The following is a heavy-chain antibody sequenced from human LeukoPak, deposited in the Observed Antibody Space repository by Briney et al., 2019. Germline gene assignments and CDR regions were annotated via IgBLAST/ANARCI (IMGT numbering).Heavy chain of an antibody. CDR1: GGSFSGYY. Sequence: SETLSLTCAVYGGSFSGYYWSWIRQPPGKGLEWIGEINHSGSTNYNPSLKSRVTISVDTSKNQFSLKLSSVTAADTAVYYCARQRWWPDGYNFFYVFDYWGQGTLVTVSS. V-gene: IGHV4-34*01. CDR2: INHSGST. CDR3: ARQRWWPDGYNFFYVFDY. D-gene: IGHD5-24*01. J-gene: IGHJ4*02.